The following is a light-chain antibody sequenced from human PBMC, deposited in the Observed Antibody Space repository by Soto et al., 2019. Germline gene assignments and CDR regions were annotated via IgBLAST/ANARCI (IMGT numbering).Light chain of an antibody. J-gene: IGKJ4*02. Sequence: DIQMTQSPSTLSASVGDRVTITCRASQNIRSWLAWYQQKPGKAPRLLIYKASSLESGVPSRFSGSGSGTEFTLTISSLQPDDSATYYCQQYDSSYTFGGGTKVDIK. CDR2: KAS. CDR3: QQYDSSYT. V-gene: IGKV1-5*03. CDR1: QNIRSW.